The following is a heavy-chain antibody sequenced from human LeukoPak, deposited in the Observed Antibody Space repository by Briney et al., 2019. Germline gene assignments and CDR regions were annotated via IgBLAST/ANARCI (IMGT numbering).Heavy chain of an antibody. D-gene: IGHD6-13*01. J-gene: IGHJ4*02. CDR1: GYTFTGYY. V-gene: IGHV1-2*02. Sequence: ASVKVSCKASGYTFTGYYMHWVRQAPGQGLEWMGWINPNSGGTNYAQKFQGRVTMTRDTSISTAYMELSRLRSDDTAVYYCARTTLGIAGNDYWGQGTLVTASS. CDR3: ARTTLGIAGNDY. CDR2: INPNSGGT.